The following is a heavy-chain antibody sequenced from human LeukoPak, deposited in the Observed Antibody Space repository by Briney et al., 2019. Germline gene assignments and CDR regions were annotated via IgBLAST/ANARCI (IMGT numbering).Heavy chain of an antibody. V-gene: IGHV3-21*01. J-gene: IGHJ4*02. D-gene: IGHD3-16*01. CDR3: ARGGSALDY. Sequence: GGSLRLSCAASGFTFSGSSMNWVRQAPGKGLEWVSSISTSSTYIYYADSVMGRFTISRDNAKSSLYLHMNSLRAEDTAVYYCARGGSALDYWGQGTLVTVSS. CDR1: GFTFSGSS. CDR2: ISTSSTYI.